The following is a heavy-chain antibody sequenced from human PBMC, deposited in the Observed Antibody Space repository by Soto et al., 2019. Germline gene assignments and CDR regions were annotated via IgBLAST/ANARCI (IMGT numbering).Heavy chain of an antibody. CDR2: ISPNSEKT. V-gene: IGHV1-18*01. D-gene: IGHD3-9*01. Sequence: ASVKVSCKASGYTFSNFGISWVRQAPGEGLEWMGWISPNSEKTKIAQRFQGRVTMTTDISTSTSYLELRGLTSDDTAVYYCTKDAKFDYLLNWFDPWGQGTLVTVSS. J-gene: IGHJ5*02. CDR3: TKDAKFDYLLNWFDP. CDR1: GYTFSNFG.